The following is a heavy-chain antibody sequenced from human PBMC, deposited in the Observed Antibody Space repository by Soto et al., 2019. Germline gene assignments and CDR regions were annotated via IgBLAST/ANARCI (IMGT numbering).Heavy chain of an antibody. V-gene: IGHV1-69*02. J-gene: IGHJ4*02. D-gene: IGHD6-13*01. CDR3: AGGAVAAGGTLGS. CDR1: GGSFNSYT. Sequence: QVQLVQSGAEVKKPGSSVKVSCKASGGSFNSYTFSWVRQAPGQGPEWMGRIIPVLGVANYAQTFQGRVTITTDKSTSTVYMDLNSLRSEDTAVYYCAGGAVAAGGTLGSWGQGTLVTVSS. CDR2: IIPVLGVA.